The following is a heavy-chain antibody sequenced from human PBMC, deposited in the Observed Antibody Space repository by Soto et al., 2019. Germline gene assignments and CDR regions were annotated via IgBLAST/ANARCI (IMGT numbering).Heavy chain of an antibody. D-gene: IGHD5-12*01. V-gene: IGHV1-69*14. Sequence: QVQLVQSGAEVKKPESSVKVSCKAPGGTFSTYAISWVRQAPGQGLEWMGGIIPMFGTADYAQRFQDRVTITADKSTNTVYMELSSLRSEDTAVYFCASGTPLWLRRVSSGYSSWGEGSLVTVSS. CDR1: GGTFSTYA. CDR2: IIPMFGTA. J-gene: IGHJ4*02. CDR3: ASGTPLWLRRVSSGYSS.